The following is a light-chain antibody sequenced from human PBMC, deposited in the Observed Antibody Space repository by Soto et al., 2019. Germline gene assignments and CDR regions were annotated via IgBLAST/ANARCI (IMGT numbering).Light chain of an antibody. V-gene: IGKV1-39*01. CDR3: QQYNSYPIT. CDR2: AAS. CDR1: QTVSRY. Sequence: DIQLTQSPSSLSASVGDTVTITCRASQTVSRYLNWYQQKSGTAPKLLIYAASTLRSGVPSRFSGSGSGTDFNLTISSLQPDDFATYYCQQYNSYPITFGQGTRLEI. J-gene: IGKJ5*01.